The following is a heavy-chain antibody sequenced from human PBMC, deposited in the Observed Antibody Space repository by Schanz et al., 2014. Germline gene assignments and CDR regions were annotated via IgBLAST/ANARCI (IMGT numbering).Heavy chain of an antibody. Sequence: QVQLVQSGAEVKKPGSSVKVSCKASRSTFSSYTISWIRQAPGQGLEWMGRIIPVLAIADYAQKFQGRVTITADKSTFTAYMDVSSLRSEDTAVYYCASSGAGYSSSWDFDSWGPGALVTVSS. CDR3: ASSGAGYSSSWDFDS. CDR1: RSTFSSYT. D-gene: IGHD6-13*01. J-gene: IGHJ4*02. V-gene: IGHV1-69*02. CDR2: IIPVLAIA.